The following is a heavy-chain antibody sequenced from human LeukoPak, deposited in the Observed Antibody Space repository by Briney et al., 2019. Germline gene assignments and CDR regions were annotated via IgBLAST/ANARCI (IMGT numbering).Heavy chain of an antibody. J-gene: IGHJ6*03. CDR1: GGTFSSYA. V-gene: IGHV1-69*13. Sequence: GASVKVSCKASGGTFSSYAISWARQAPGQGLEWMGGIIPIFGTANYAQKFQGRVTITADESTSTAYMELSSLRSEDTAVYYCARLVSSLDYYMDVWGKGTTVTVSS. D-gene: IGHD6-13*01. CDR2: IIPIFGTA. CDR3: ARLVSSLDYYMDV.